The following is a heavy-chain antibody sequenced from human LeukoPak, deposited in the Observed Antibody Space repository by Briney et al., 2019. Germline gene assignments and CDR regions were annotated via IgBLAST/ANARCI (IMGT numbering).Heavy chain of an antibody. V-gene: IGHV3-53*01. J-gene: IGHJ6*04. CDR1: GFTVSSNY. D-gene: IGHD6-13*01. CDR3: ARLAEAAYYYYYGMDV. CDR2: IYSGGST. Sequence: GGSLRLSCAASGFTVSSNYMSWVRQAPGKGLEWVSVIYSGGSTYYADSVKGRFTISRDNSKNTLYLQMNSLRAEDTAVYYCARLAEAAYYYYYGMDVWGKGTTVTVSS.